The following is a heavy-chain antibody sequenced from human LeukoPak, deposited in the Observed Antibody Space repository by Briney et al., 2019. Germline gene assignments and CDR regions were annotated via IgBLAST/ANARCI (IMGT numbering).Heavy chain of an antibody. D-gene: IGHD5-24*01. CDR2: IIPIFGTA. Sequence: SVKVSCKASGGTFSSYAISWVRQAPGQGLEWMGGIIPIFGTANYAQKFQGRVTITADESTSTAYMELSSLRSEDTAVYYCTTGLRWLHSPDYFDYWGQGTLVTVSS. V-gene: IGHV1-69*13. CDR3: TTGLRWLHSPDYFDY. CDR1: GGTFSSYA. J-gene: IGHJ4*02.